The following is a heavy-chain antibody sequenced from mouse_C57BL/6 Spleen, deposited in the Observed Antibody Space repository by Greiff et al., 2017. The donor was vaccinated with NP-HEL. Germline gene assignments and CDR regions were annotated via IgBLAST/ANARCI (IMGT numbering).Heavy chain of an antibody. J-gene: IGHJ4*01. CDR1: GYTFTSYW. CDR3: ARRDYYGSSYDYYAMDY. D-gene: IGHD1-1*01. CDR2: IDPSDSYT. V-gene: IGHV1-69*01. Sequence: VQLQQPGAELVMPGASVKLSCKASGYTFTSYWMHWVKQRPGQGLEWIGEIDPSDSYTNYNQKFKGKSTLTVDKSSSTAYMQLSSLTSEDSAVYYCARRDYYGSSYDYYAMDYWGQGTSVTVSS.